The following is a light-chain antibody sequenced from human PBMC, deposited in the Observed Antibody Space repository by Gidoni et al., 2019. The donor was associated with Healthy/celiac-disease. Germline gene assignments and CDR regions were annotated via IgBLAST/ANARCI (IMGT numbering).Light chain of an antibody. J-gene: IGKJ2*01. CDR1: QSVSSSY. V-gene: IGKV3-20*01. Sequence: VLTQSPATLSVSPWERATLSCRASQSVSSSYLAWYQQKPGQAPRILIYGASSRATGIPDRFSGSGSGTDFTLTISRLEPEDVAVYYCQQYGSSPPYTFGQGTKLEIK. CDR3: QQYGSSPPYT. CDR2: GAS.